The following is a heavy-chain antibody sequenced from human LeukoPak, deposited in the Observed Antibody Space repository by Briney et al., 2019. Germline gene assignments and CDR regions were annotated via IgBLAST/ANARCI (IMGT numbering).Heavy chain of an antibody. V-gene: IGHV3-48*04. CDR2: ISSSGSTI. CDR1: GFTFSSFG. J-gene: IGHJ6*04. CDR3: AELGITMIGGV. D-gene: IGHD3-10*02. Sequence: GGSLRLSCGASGFTFSSFGMSWVRQAPGKGLEWVSYISSSGSTIYYADSVKGRFTISRDNAKNSLYLQMNSLRAEDTAVYYCAELGITMIGGVWGKGTTVTISS.